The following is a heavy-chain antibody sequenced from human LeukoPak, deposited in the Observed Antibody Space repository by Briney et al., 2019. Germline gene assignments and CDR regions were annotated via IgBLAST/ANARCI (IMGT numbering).Heavy chain of an antibody. CDR1: GFTFSSYS. CDR3: ARDRPLHYFDY. CDR2: ISSSSSYI. Sequence: GGFLRLSCAASGFTFSSYSMNWVRQAPGKGLEWVSSISSSSSYIYYGDSVKGRFTISRDNAKNSLYLQMNSLRAEDTAVYYCARDRPLHYFDYWGKGTLVTVSS. J-gene: IGHJ4*02. V-gene: IGHV3-21*01.